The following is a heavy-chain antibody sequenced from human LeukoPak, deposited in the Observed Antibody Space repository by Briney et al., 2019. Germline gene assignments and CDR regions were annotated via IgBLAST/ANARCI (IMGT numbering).Heavy chain of an antibody. D-gene: IGHD4-17*01. CDR2: IYYSGST. CDR1: GGSISSGSYY. V-gene: IGHV4-31*03. J-gene: IGHJ4*02. CDR3: ARDLYGDPYFDY. Sequence: SQTLSLTCTVSGGSISSGSYYWSWIRQHPGKGLEWIGYIYYSGSTYYNPSLKSRVTISVDTSKNQFSLKLSSVTAADTAVYYCARDLYGDPYFDYWGQGTLVTVSS.